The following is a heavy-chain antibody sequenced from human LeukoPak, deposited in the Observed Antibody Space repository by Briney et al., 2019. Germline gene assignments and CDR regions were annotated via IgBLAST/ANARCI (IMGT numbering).Heavy chain of an antibody. CDR2: IIPIFGTA. V-gene: IGHV1-69*05. Sequence: ASVKVSCKASGGTFSSYAISWVRQAPGQGLEWMGGIIPIFGTANYAQKFQGRVTITTDESTSTAYMELSSLRSEDTAVYYCARGGLIVGANTDLRHWGQGTLVTVSS. CDR3: ARGGLIVGANTDLRH. D-gene: IGHD1-26*01. CDR1: GGTFSSYA. J-gene: IGHJ4*02.